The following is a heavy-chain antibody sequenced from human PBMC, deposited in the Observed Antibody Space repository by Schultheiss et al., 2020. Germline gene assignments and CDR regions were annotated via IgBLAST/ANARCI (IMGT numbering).Heavy chain of an antibody. D-gene: IGHD3-10*01. V-gene: IGHV3-48*02. CDR1: GFSFSSYS. CDR2: ISSSSSTI. Sequence: GGSLRLSCVASGFSFSSYSMNWVRQAPGKGLEWVSYISSSSSTIYYADSVRGRFTTSRDNARNSLYLQMNSLRDEDTAVYYCARDLDYGSGIYYQNIDYWGQGTLVTVSS. CDR3: ARDLDYGSGIYYQNIDY. J-gene: IGHJ4*02.